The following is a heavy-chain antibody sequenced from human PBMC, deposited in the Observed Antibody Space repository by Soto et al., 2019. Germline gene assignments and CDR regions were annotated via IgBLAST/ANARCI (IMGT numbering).Heavy chain of an antibody. CDR1: GFTFKNYD. CDR2: ISGSGAIT. V-gene: IGHV3-23*01. J-gene: IGHJ4*02. Sequence: EVQLLESGGGLVQPGGSLRLSCVASGFTFKNYDMRWVRQAPGKGLEWVSGISGSGAITYYADSVRGRFTISRDNSKNTLYLQLNSLGAEDTAIHYCAKDRQFRSYYESAGHYNNWGQGTLVTVSS. D-gene: IGHD3-9*01. CDR3: AKDRQFRSYYESAGHYNN.